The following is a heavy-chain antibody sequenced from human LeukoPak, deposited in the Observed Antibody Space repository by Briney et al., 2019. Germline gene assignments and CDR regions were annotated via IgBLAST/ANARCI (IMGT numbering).Heavy chain of an antibody. CDR2: ISAYNGNT. D-gene: IGHD3-22*01. Sequence: ASVKVSCKASGYTFTSYGISWVRQAPGQGLEWMGWISAYNGNTNYAQKLQGRVTMTTDTSTSTAYMELRSLRSDDTAVYYCAREAPYYYDSSGYRDAFDIWGQGTMVTVSS. CDR1: GYTFTSYG. J-gene: IGHJ3*02. V-gene: IGHV1-18*01. CDR3: AREAPYYYDSSGYRDAFDI.